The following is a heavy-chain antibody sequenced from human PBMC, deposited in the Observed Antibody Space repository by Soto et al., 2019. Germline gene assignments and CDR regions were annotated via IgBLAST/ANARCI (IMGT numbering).Heavy chain of an antibody. CDR2: ISGSGGST. CDR1: GFTFSSYA. J-gene: IGHJ4*02. V-gene: IGHV3-23*01. D-gene: IGHD3-16*01. Sequence: EVQLLESGGGLVQPGGSLRLSCAASGFTFSSYAMSWVRQAPGKGLEWVSAISGSGGSTYYADSVKGRFTISRNNSKNTLYLQMNSLRAEDTAVYYCAKAKGWRGSYFDFWGQGTLVTVSS. CDR3: AKAKGWRGSYFDF.